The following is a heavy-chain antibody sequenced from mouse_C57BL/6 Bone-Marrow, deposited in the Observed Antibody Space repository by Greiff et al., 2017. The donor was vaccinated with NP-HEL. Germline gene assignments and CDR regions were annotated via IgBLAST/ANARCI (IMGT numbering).Heavy chain of an antibody. CDR3: ARWGDSSGPYYFDY. Sequence: EVKLQESGGDLVKPGGSLKLSCAASGFTFSSYGMSWVRQTPDKRLEWVATISSGGSYTYYPDSVKGRFTISRDNAKNTLYLQMSSLKSEDTAMYYCARWGDSSGPYYFDYWGQGTTLTVSS. J-gene: IGHJ2*01. CDR1: GFTFSSYG. CDR2: ISSGGSYT. V-gene: IGHV5-6*01. D-gene: IGHD3-2*02.